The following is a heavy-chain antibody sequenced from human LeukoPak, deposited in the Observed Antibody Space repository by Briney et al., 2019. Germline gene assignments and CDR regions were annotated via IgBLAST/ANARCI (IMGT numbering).Heavy chain of an antibody. D-gene: IGHD3-22*01. CDR2: IIPIFGTA. V-gene: IGHV1-69*13. CDR1: GYTFTSYY. J-gene: IGHJ4*02. Sequence: SVKVSCKASGYTFTSYYMHWVRQAPGQGLEWMGGIIPIFGTANYAQKFQGRVTITADESTSTAYMELSSLRSEDTAVYYCASTDNGDGYYDYWGQGTLVTVSS. CDR3: ASTDNGDGYYDY.